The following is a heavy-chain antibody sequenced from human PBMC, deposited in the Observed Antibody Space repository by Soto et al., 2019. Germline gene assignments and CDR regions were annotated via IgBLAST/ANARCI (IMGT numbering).Heavy chain of an antibody. Sequence: GGSLRLSCAASGLTFSSYGMHWVRQDPGKGLEWVAVISYDGSNKYYADSVKGRFTISRDNSKNTLYLQMTSLRAEDTAVYYCAKDKDSGSYYEFYYYGMDVWGQGTTVTVSS. CDR1: GLTFSSYG. D-gene: IGHD1-26*01. J-gene: IGHJ6*02. CDR3: AKDKDSGSYYEFYYYGMDV. V-gene: IGHV3-30*18. CDR2: ISYDGSNK.